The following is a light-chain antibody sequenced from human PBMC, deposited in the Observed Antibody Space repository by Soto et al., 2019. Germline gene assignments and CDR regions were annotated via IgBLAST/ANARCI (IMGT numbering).Light chain of an antibody. Sequence: QSVLTQPASVSGSPGQSITISCTGTSSDVGLYDYVSWYQQHPGKAPQLMIYAASNRPSGVSNRFSASKSGNTASPFISGLQAEDEADYYCSSYTSDSSYVFGSGTKVTVL. CDR3: SSYTSDSSYV. CDR1: SSDVGLYDY. V-gene: IGLV2-14*01. J-gene: IGLJ1*01. CDR2: AAS.